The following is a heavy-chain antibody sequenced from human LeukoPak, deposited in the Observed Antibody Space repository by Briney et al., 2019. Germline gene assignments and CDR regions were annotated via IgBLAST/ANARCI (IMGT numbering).Heavy chain of an antibody. CDR2: MNPNSGNT. D-gene: IGHD3-9*01. CDR1: GYTFTSCD. J-gene: IGHJ5*02. Sequence: ASVKVSCKASGYTFTSCDINWVRQATGQGLEWMGWMNPNSGNTGYAQKFQGRVTMTRNTSISTAYMELSSLRSEDTAVYYCARGHYDILTGTWFDPWGQGTLVTVSS. CDR3: ARGHYDILTGTWFDP. V-gene: IGHV1-8*01.